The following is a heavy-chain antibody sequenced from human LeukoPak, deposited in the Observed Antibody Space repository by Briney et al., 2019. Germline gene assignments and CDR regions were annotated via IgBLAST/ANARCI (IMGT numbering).Heavy chain of an antibody. Sequence: ASVKVSCKASGYSFTGYYIHWVRQAPGQGLEWMGWINANSGDTNYAQKFQGRVTMTRDTSISTAYMELSSLRSDDTAVYYCVREGTCSSSICSHDYWGQGTLVTVSS. D-gene: IGHD2-2*01. CDR2: INANSGDT. CDR3: VREGTCSSSICSHDY. J-gene: IGHJ4*02. V-gene: IGHV1-2*02. CDR1: GYSFTGYY.